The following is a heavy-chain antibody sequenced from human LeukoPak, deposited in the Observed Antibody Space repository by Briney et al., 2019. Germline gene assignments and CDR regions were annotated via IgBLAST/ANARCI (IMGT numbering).Heavy chain of an antibody. CDR1: GGTFSSYA. J-gene: IGHJ5*02. CDR2: IIPIFGTA. V-gene: IGHV1-69*01. CDR3: ARDRIAVAGTRVGWFDP. D-gene: IGHD6-19*01. Sequence: SVKVSCKASGGTFSSYAISWVRQAPGQGLEWMGGIIPIFGTANYAQKFQGRVTITADESTSTAYMKLSSLRSEDTAVYYCARDRIAVAGTRVGWFDPWGQRTLVTVSS.